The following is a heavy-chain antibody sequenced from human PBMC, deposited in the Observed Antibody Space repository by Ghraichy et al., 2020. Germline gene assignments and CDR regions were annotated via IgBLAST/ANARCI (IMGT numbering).Heavy chain of an antibody. CDR2: VHYSGST. V-gene: IGHV4-39*01. J-gene: IGHJ5*01. Sequence: SETLSLTCTVSGGSISSGNYYWGWIRQPPGKGLEWIRSVHYSGSTSYNPSLKSRITISVDMSRNQISLKLTSVTAADTAVYYCARHSLRATLPVPDNWFATWGGGTLVTVSS. D-gene: IGHD2-15*01. CDR1: GGSISSGNYY. CDR3: ARHSLRATLPVPDNWFAT.